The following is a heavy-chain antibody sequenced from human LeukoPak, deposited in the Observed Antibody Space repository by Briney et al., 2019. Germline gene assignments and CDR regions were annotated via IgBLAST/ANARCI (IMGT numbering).Heavy chain of an antibody. CDR2: MSYDGTNE. CDR3: ARAEDGFDY. CDR1: GFTFRSYG. V-gene: IGHV3-30*03. Sequence: GKSLRLSCAASGFTFRSYGIHWVRQAPGKGLEWVAVMSYDGTNEYYADSLKGRFTISRDNSKNSLYLQMNSLRAEDTAVYYCARAEDGFDYWGQGTLVTVSS. D-gene: IGHD2-15*01. J-gene: IGHJ4*02.